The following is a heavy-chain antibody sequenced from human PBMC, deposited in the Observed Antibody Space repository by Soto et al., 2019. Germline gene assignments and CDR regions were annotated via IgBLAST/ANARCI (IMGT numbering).Heavy chain of an antibody. CDR1: GGSISGYY. Sequence: ETLSLTCTVSGGSISGYYWSWIRQTPGKGLEWIGYIYSSGTTNYKSSLKSRVTISLDTPKNHFSLNVRSMTAADTAVYCCARGSGSSHPFDYWGQGTLVTVSS. D-gene: IGHD2-15*01. CDR3: ARGSGSSHPFDY. V-gene: IGHV4-59*01. J-gene: IGHJ4*02. CDR2: IYSSGTT.